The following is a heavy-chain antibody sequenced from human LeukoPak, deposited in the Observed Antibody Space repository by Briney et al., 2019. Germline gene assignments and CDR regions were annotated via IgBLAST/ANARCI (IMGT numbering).Heavy chain of an antibody. CDR3: AKDNSAGYQPDY. J-gene: IGHJ4*02. Sequence: GGSLRLSCAASGFTFSSYAMSWVRQAPGKGLEWVSAISGRGGSTYYADSVKGRFTISRDNSKNTLYLQMNSLRAEDTAVYYCAKDNSAGYQPDYWGQGTLVTVSS. D-gene: IGHD3-9*01. V-gene: IGHV3-23*01. CDR2: ISGRGGST. CDR1: GFTFSSYA.